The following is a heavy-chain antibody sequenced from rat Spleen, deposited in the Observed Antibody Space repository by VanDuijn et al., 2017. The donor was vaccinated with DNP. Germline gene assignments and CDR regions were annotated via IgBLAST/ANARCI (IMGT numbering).Heavy chain of an antibody. D-gene: IGHD1-1*01. CDR1: GFSLNIYH. J-gene: IGHJ1*01. V-gene: IGHV2-47*01. CDR3: VRMDYNGPYWYFDF. CDR2: IWNNGGT. Sequence: QVQLRESGPGLVQPSETLSLTCTASGFSLNIYHVHWIRQPPGKGLEWLGAIWNNGGTAYNSPIKSRLSISRDTSKSQVFLKMNSLQAEETAMYFCVRMDYNGPYWYFDFWGPGTKVTVSS.